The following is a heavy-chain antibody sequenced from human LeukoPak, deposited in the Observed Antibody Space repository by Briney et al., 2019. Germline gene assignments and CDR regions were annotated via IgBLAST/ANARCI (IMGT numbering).Heavy chain of an antibody. J-gene: IGHJ6*03. CDR1: GFTFSSYG. Sequence: GGSLRLSCAASGFTFSSYGMHWVRQAPGKGLEWVAYIQNDGSNEQYADSVKGRLSISRDSSKNILYLQMNSLRAEDTAVYYCAKDRCSNGIGCYYYYMDVWGKGTTVTISS. V-gene: IGHV3-30*02. CDR2: IQNDGSNE. D-gene: IGHD2-8*01. CDR3: AKDRCSNGIGCYYYYMDV.